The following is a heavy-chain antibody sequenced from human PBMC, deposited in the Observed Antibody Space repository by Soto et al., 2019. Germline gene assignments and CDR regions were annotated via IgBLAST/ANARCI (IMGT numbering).Heavy chain of an antibody. CDR2: ISSSGSYV. V-gene: IGHV3-21*01. CDR1: GFTFSRYS. CDR3: SRDIHPPNCNYGSG. Sequence: PGGSLRLSCAAASGFTFSRYSMSWVRQAPGKGLEWVSCISSSGSYVYYADSVKGRFTISRDNAKKSVYLQMNSLRGEDTAVYYCSRDIHPPNCNYGSGWGQGTLVTVSS. D-gene: IGHD3-10*01. J-gene: IGHJ4*02.